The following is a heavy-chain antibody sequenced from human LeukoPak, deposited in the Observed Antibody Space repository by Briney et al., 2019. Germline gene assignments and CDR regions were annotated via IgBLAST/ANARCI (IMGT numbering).Heavy chain of an antibody. V-gene: IGHV3-30*18. CDR2: ISYDGSNK. CDR3: AKDRGSVFDY. CDR1: GFTFSSYG. J-gene: IGHJ4*02. D-gene: IGHD6-19*01. Sequence: PGGSLRLSCAASGFTFSSYGMHWVRQAPGKGLEWVAVISYDGSNKYYADSVKGRFTISRDNSKNTLYLQMNSLRAEDTAVYYCAKDRGSVFDYWGQGTLVTVSS.